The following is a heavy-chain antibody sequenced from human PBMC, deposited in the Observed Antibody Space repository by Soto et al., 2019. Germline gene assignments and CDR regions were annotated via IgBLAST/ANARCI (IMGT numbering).Heavy chain of an antibody. V-gene: IGHV1-24*01. CDR1: GYTLTKLS. J-gene: IGHJ4*02. CDR3: ATPQGRQKLLLRALSFDY. CDR2: FDPEDGET. Sequence: ASVKVSCKVSGYTLTKLSMHWVRQAPGKGLEWMGGFDPEDGETIFAQKFQGRVAVTEDTSTDTAYMELNSLRSEDTAVYYCATPQGRQKLLLRALSFDYWGQGTLVTVYS. D-gene: IGHD2-15*01.